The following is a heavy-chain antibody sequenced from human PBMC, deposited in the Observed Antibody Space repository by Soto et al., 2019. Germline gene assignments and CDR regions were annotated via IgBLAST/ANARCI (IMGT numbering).Heavy chain of an antibody. J-gene: IGHJ4*02. CDR3: SRDGGLGYCTNGVCSFDY. V-gene: IGHV1-18*01. CDR2: ISAYNGNT. D-gene: IGHD2-8*01. Sequence: QVQLVQSGAEVKKPGASVKVSCKASGYTFTSYGISWVRQAPGQGPEWMGWISAYNGNTNYAQKLPGRVTMTTDTSTSTAYMELRSLRSDDAAVYYCSRDGGLGYCTNGVCSFDYWGQGTLVTVSS. CDR1: GYTFTSYG.